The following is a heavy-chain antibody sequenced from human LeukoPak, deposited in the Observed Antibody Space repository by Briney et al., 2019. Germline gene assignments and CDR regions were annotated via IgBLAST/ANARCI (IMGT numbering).Heavy chain of an antibody. CDR3: ARAVRYCSGGRCYSDDAYDI. V-gene: IGHV3-7*01. CDR2: TKPDGSEN. D-gene: IGHD2-15*01. Sequence: GGSLRLSCAASGFTLIIYWMSWVRQAPGKGLEWVADTKPDGSENYYVDSVKGRFTISRDNARNSLHLQMNSLRAEDTAVYYCARAVRYCSGGRCYSDDAYDIWGQGTMVTVSS. CDR1: GFTLIIYW. J-gene: IGHJ3*02.